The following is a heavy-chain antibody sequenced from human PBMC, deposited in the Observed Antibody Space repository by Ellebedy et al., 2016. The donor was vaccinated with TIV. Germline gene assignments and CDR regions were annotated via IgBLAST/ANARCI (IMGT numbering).Heavy chain of an antibody. J-gene: IGHJ4*02. D-gene: IGHD6-13*01. CDR3: AKDREAATGTGWVDY. CDR2: IRGSGGST. CDR1: GFTFSNHW. V-gene: IGHV3-23*01. Sequence: GESLKISXAASGFTFSNHWKFWVRQAPGMGLVWVSTIRGSGGSTYYADSVRGRFTISRDNSKNTLYLEMNSLRAEDTAVYYCAKDREAATGTGWVDYWGQGTLVTVSS.